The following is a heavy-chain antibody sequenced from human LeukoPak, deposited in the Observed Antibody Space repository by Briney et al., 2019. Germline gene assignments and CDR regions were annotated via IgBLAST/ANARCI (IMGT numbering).Heavy chain of an antibody. Sequence: GGSLRLSCAASGFVFNTYWMTWIRQAPGKGLEWVANINLDGTEERYVDPSLKGRFTISRDNAKSSLYLQMNSLRVEDTAVYYCASGRHDFLHWGQGTLVTVSS. D-gene: IGHD3/OR15-3a*01. CDR2: INLDGTEE. J-gene: IGHJ4*02. V-gene: IGHV3-7*01. CDR3: ASGRHDFLH. CDR1: GFVFNTYW.